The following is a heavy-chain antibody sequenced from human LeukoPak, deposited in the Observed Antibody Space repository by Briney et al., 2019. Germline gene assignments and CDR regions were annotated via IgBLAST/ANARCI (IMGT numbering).Heavy chain of an antibody. J-gene: IGHJ2*01. V-gene: IGHV1-2*02. Sequence: ASGKVSCKASGSPFIGSFLHWVRQAPGQGLEWMGWINPISGDTNSAQKFQGRLTMTRDPSKTTAYMELSGLRPDDTALYYCARDRGTMIAVFGIYLDLWGRGTPVTVSS. CDR3: ARDRGTMIAVFGIYLDL. D-gene: IGHD1-14*01. CDR2: INPISGDT. CDR1: GSPFIGSF.